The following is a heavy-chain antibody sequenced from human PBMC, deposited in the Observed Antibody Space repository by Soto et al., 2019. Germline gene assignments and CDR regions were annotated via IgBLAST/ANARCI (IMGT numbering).Heavy chain of an antibody. Sequence: GASVKVSCKASGGTFSSYAISWVRQAPGQGLEWMGGIIPIFGTANYAQKFQGRVTITADKSTSTAYMELSSLRSEDTAVYYCARDQNPIFGVVISAAFDIWGQGTMVTVSS. CDR3: ARDQNPIFGVVISAAFDI. D-gene: IGHD3-3*01. J-gene: IGHJ3*02. CDR1: GGTFSSYA. V-gene: IGHV1-69*06. CDR2: IIPIFGTA.